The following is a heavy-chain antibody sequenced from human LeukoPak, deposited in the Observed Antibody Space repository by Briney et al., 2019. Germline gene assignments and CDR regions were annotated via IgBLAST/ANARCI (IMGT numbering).Heavy chain of an antibody. V-gene: IGHV1-24*01. CDR2: FDPEDGET. J-gene: IGHJ6*03. CDR3: ATADIGYCSSTSCLRYYYYYYMDV. CDR1: GYTLTELS. D-gene: IGHD2-2*01. Sequence: ASVRVSCKVSGYTLTELSMHWVRQAPGKGLEWMGGFDPEDGETIYAQKFQGRVTMTEDTSTDTAYMELSSLRSEDTAVYYCATADIGYCSSTSCLRYYYYYYMDVWGKGTTVTVSS.